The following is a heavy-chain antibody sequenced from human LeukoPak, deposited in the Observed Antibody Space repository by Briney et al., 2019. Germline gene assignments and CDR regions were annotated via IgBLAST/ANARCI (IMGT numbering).Heavy chain of an antibody. CDR1: GGSISSSSYY. Sequence: PSETLSLTCTVSGGSISSSSYYWGWIRQPPGKGLEWIGSIYYSGSTYYNPSLKSRVTISVDTSKNQFSLKLSSVTAADTAVYYCARGMSYAFFQWLVQVYYYYMDVWGKGTTVTVSS. D-gene: IGHD6-19*01. CDR3: ARGMSYAFFQWLVQVYYYYMDV. V-gene: IGHV4-39*01. J-gene: IGHJ6*03. CDR2: IYYSGST.